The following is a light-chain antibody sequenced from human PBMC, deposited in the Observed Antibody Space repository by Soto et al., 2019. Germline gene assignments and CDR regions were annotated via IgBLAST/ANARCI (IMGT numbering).Light chain of an antibody. CDR3: KSRTTRNTLV. V-gene: IGLV2-14*01. J-gene: IGLJ3*02. Sequence: QSVLTQPASVSGSPGQSITISCTGTSSDVGGYNYVSWYQQHPGKAPKLIIYEVTHRPSGVSSRFYGSRSGNTASLTISGLQAEDEADYYCKSRTTRNTLVFGGGTKVTGL. CDR1: SSDVGGYNY. CDR2: EVT.